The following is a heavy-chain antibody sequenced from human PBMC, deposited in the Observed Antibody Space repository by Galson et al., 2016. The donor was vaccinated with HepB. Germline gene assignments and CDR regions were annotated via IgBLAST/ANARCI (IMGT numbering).Heavy chain of an antibody. CDR1: GFTFGDYA. D-gene: IGHD4-17*01. J-gene: IGHJ4*02. Sequence: SLRLSCAASGFTFGDYAMHWVRQSPARGLEWVSGISWNSDDIAYAESVKGRFTISRDNSQNSLYLQMNGLRAEDTAFHYCTRGTTVTLTPYYFDSWGQGSLVTVSS. CDR3: TRGTTVTLTPYYFDS. CDR2: ISWNSDDI. V-gene: IGHV3-9*01.